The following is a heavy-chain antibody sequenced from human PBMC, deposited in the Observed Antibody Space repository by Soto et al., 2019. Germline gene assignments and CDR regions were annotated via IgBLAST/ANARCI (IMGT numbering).Heavy chain of an antibody. Sequence: SGKVSCKASGGTFSSYAISWVRQAPGQGLEWMGGIIPIFGTANYAQKFQGRVTITADESTSTAYMELSSLRSEDTAVYYCAREGQGIAVAGLTNCFEPWGQGTLVTVSS. V-gene: IGHV1-69*13. CDR2: IIPIFGTA. CDR1: GGTFSSYA. D-gene: IGHD6-19*01. J-gene: IGHJ5*02. CDR3: AREGQGIAVAGLTNCFEP.